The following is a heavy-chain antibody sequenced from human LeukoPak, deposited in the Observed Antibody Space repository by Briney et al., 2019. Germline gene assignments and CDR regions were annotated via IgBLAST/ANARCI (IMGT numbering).Heavy chain of an antibody. CDR1: GGSISSGGYS. CDR3: ARHSSLGGVATIDY. V-gene: IGHV4-30-2*01. Sequence: SQTLSLTCAVSGGSISSGGYSWSWIRQPPGKGLEWIGYIYHSGSTYYNPSLKSRVTISVDRSKNQFSLKLSSVTAADTAVYYCARHSSLGGVATIDYWGQGTLVTVSS. CDR2: IYHSGST. J-gene: IGHJ4*02. D-gene: IGHD5-12*01.